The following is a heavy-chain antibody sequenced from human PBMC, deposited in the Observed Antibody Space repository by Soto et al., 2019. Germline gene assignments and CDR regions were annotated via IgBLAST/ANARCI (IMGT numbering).Heavy chain of an antibody. CDR1: GFTFSSYE. V-gene: IGHV3-48*03. Sequence: GGSLRLSCAASGFTFSSYEMNWVHQAPGKGLEWVSYISSSGSTIYYADSVKGRFTISRDNAKNSLYLQMNSLRAEDTAVYYCARWGDHLDIVVVPAAIYYFDYWGQGTLVTVSS. D-gene: IGHD2-2*02. J-gene: IGHJ4*02. CDR3: ARWGDHLDIVVVPAAIYYFDY. CDR2: ISSSGSTI.